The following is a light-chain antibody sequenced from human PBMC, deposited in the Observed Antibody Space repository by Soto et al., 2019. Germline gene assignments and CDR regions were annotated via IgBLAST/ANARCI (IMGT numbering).Light chain of an antibody. CDR1: HIGTKN. CDR3: QVWDSSTGGV. J-gene: IGLJ1*01. V-gene: IGLV3-9*01. CDR2: RDA. Sequence: SYELTQPLSVSVALGQTAKITFATTHIGTKNVHWYQMRPGQAPVMVIYRDAIRPSGIPERFSGSNSGNTATLTISSAQVGDEADYYCQVWDSSTGGVFGTGTNVTVL.